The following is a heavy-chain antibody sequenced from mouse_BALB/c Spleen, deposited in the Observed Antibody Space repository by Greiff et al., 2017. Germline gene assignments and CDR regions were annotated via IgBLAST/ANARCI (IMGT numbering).Heavy chain of an antibody. D-gene: IGHD2-2*01. V-gene: IGHV1S81*02. Sequence: QVQLQQSGAELVKPGASVKLSCKASGYTFTSYWMHWVKQRPGQGLEWIGEINPSNGRTNYNEKFKSKATLTVDKSSSTAYMQLSSLTSEDSAVYYCAIIYYGYDNDWGQGTTLTVSS. CDR1: GYTFTSYW. CDR2: INPSNGRT. J-gene: IGHJ2*01. CDR3: AIIYYGYDND.